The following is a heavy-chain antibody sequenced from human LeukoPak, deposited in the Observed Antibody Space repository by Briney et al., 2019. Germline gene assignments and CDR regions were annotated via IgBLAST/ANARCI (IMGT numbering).Heavy chain of an antibody. J-gene: IGHJ4*02. CDR2: ISSSSSTI. CDR1: GFAFSSYS. V-gene: IGHV3-48*01. D-gene: IGHD4-11*01. CDR3: ARDLGGYSNFETNVDY. Sequence: GGSLRLSCAASGFAFSSYSMNWVRQAPGKGLEWVSYISSSSSTIYYADSVKGRFTISRDNAKNSLYLQMNSLRAEDTAVYYCARDLGGYSNFETNVDYWGQGTLVTVSS.